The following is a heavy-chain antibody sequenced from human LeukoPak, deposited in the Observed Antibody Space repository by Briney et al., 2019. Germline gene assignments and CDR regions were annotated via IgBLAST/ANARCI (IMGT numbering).Heavy chain of an antibody. CDR3: AKGVGYCSGGSCQQFDY. J-gene: IGHJ4*02. D-gene: IGHD2-15*01. CDR1: GFTFSTHG. V-gene: IGHV3-23*01. CDR2: ISGSGGST. Sequence: GGSLRLSCGASGFTFSTHGMSWVRQAPGKGLEWVSAISGSGGSTYYADSVKGRFTISRDNSKNTLYLQMNSLRAEDTALYYCAKGVGYCSGGSCQQFDYWGQGTLVTVSS.